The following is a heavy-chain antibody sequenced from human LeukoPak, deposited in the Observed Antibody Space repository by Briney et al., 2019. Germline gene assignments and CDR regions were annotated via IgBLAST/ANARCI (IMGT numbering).Heavy chain of an antibody. Sequence: GASVKVSCKASGYTFTSYDINWVRQATGQGPEWMGWMNPNSGNTGYAQKLQGRVTMTTDTSTSTAYMELRSLRSDDTAVYYCARDRDGGSSWYYAIGYWGQGTLVTVSS. J-gene: IGHJ4*02. CDR3: ARDRDGGSSWYYAIGY. CDR1: GYTFTSYD. CDR2: MNPNSGNT. V-gene: IGHV1-8*02. D-gene: IGHD6-13*01.